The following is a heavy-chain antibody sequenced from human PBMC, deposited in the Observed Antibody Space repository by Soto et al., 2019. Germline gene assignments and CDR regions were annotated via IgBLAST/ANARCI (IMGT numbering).Heavy chain of an antibody. CDR3: AKNGIGNSRSVIEI. Sequence: SWVSKKQGKGLDWVSGITGSGRDTYYGDSVKGRFTISRDNSKNMVFLQMNSLRAEDTALYYCAKNGIGNSRSVIEIW. CDR2: ITGSGRDT. D-gene: IGHD4-4*01. V-gene: IGHV3-23*01. J-gene: IGHJ3*02.